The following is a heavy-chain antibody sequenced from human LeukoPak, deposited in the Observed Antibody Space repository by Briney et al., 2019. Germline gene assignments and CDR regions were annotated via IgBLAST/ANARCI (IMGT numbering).Heavy chain of an antibody. CDR2: MNPNSGNT. D-gene: IGHD5-12*01. J-gene: IGHJ6*03. Sequence: ASVKVCCKASGYTFTSYDINWVRQATGQGLEWMGWMNPNSGNTGYAQKFQGRVTMTRNTSISTAYMELSSLRPEDTAVYYCARGVSGYDYAYYYYYYMDVWGKGTTVTVSS. V-gene: IGHV1-8*01. CDR3: ARGVSGYDYAYYYYYYMDV. CDR1: GYTFTSYD.